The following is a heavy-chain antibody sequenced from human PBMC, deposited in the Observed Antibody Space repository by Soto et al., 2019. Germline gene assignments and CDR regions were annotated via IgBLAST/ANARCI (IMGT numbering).Heavy chain of an antibody. J-gene: IGHJ6*03. CDR3: ARVGGIAAFNYYYYYMDV. CDR1: GFTFSDYY. Sequence: PGGSLRLSCAASGFTFSDYYMSWIRQAPGKGLEWVSYISSSGSTIYYADSVKGRFTISRDNAKNSLYLQMNSLRAEDTAVYYCARVGGIAAFNYYYYYMDVWGKGTTVTVSS. D-gene: IGHD6-13*01. V-gene: IGHV3-11*01. CDR2: ISSSGSTI.